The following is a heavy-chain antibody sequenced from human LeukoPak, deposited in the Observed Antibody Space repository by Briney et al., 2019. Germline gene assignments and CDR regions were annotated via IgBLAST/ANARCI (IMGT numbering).Heavy chain of an antibody. CDR2: VSSSSSYV. J-gene: IGHJ4*02. D-gene: IGHD6-6*01. Sequence: GGSLRLSCAASGFTFSSYTMNWVRQAPGKGLEWVSSVSSSSSYVYYADSVRGRFTISRDNSKNTLYLQMNSLRAEDTAVYYCARHRSSWLIDYWGQGTLVTVSS. V-gene: IGHV3-21*04. CDR3: ARHRSSWLIDY. CDR1: GFTFSSYT.